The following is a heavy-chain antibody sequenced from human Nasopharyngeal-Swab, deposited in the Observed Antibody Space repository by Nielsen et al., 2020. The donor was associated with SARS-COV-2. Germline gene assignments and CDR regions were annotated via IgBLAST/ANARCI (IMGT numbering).Heavy chain of an antibody. J-gene: IGHJ6*03. D-gene: IGHD3-22*01. CDR3: ARGRKITMIVVVIPTHYYYMDV. V-gene: IGHV1-8*01. CDR2: MNPNSGNT. Sequence: ASVKVSCKASGYTFTSYDINWVRQATGQGLEWMGWMNPNSGNTGYAQKFQGRVTMTRNTSISTAHMELSSLRSEDTAVYYCARGRKITMIVVVIPTHYYYMDVWGKGTTVTVSS. CDR1: GYTFTSYD.